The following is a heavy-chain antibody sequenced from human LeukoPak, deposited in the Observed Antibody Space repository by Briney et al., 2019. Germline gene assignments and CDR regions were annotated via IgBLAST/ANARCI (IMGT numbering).Heavy chain of an antibody. J-gene: IGHJ5*02. V-gene: IGHV1-2*02. CDR2: INPNSGGT. CDR3: FRSTSWYKNWFDP. D-gene: IGHD2-2*01. CDR1: GYTFTGYY. Sequence: GASVKVSCKASGYTFTGYYMHWVRQAPGQGLEWMGWINPNSGGTNYAQKFQGRVTMTRDTSISTAYMELSRLRSDDTAVYYCFRSTSWYKNWFDPWGQGTLVTVSS.